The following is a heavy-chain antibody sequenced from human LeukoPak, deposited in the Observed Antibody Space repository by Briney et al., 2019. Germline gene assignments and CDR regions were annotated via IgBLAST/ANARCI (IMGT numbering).Heavy chain of an antibody. CDR3: ARTYCSGGSCYSLEYFQH. CDR1: GYTFTGYY. Sequence: ASVKVSCTASGYTFTGYYMHWVRQAPGQGLEWMGWINPNSGGTNYAQKFQGRVTMTRDTSISTAYMELSRLRSDDTAVYYCARTYCSGGSCYSLEYFQHWGQGTLVTVSS. CDR2: INPNSGGT. V-gene: IGHV1-2*02. J-gene: IGHJ1*01. D-gene: IGHD2-15*01.